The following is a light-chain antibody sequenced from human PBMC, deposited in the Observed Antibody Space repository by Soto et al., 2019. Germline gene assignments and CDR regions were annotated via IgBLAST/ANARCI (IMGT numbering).Light chain of an antibody. CDR3: QQRTNWPPIT. CDR1: QTVSSS. V-gene: IGKV3-11*01. CDR2: DAS. Sequence: EIVLTQSPATRSLSPGERATLSCRASQTVSSSLAWYQQKPGQAPRLLIYDASNRATGIPARFSGSGSETDFTLTISSLEPEDFGVYYCQQRTNWPPITFGQGTRLEIK. J-gene: IGKJ5*01.